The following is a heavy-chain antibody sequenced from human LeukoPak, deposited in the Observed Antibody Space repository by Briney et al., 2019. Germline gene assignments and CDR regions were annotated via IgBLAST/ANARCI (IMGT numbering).Heavy chain of an antibody. Sequence: PGGSLRLSCAASGITFSSYGMSWVRQAPGKGLEWVSSISSTGGTTYYADSVKGRFTISRDNAKNSLYLQMNSLRAEDTAVYYCASAIAPAFDIWGQGTMVTVSS. CDR2: ISSTGGTT. CDR3: ASAIAPAFDI. J-gene: IGHJ3*02. V-gene: IGHV3-48*04. CDR1: GITFSSYG.